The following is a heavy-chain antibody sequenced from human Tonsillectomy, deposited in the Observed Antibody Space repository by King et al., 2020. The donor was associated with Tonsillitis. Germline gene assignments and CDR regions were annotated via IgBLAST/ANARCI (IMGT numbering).Heavy chain of an antibody. Sequence: VQLVESGGGVVQPGRSLRLSCAASGFSFRSYTMHWVRQAPGKGLEWVAAISYDGNNKYYADSVKGRFTISRDNSKNTLYLQMNSLRSEDTAVYYCAIPVSGSSGWFLDYWGQGSLVTVSS. CDR2: ISYDGNNK. J-gene: IGHJ4*02. CDR1: GFSFRSYT. V-gene: IGHV3-30*04. CDR3: AIPVSGSSGWFLDY. D-gene: IGHD6-19*01.